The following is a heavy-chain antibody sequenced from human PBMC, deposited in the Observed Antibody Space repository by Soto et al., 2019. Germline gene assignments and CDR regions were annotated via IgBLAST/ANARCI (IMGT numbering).Heavy chain of an antibody. CDR2: ITDNGGST. CDR3: AKERATTTAFDY. V-gene: IGHV3-23*01. D-gene: IGHD4-17*01. Sequence: GGSLRLSCAASGFTFSRDGMSWVRQAPGKGLEWVSLITDNGGSTYYADSVKGRFTISRDNTKNTLFLQMNSLRAEDTAVYYCAKERATTTAFDYWGQGTLVTVSS. CDR1: GFTFSRDG. J-gene: IGHJ4*02.